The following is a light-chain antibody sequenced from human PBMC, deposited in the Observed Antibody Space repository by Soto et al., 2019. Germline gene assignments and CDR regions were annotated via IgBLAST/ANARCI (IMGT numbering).Light chain of an antibody. Sequence: EIVLTQSPATLSLSPGERATLSCRASESISSYLAWYQQRPGQAPSLLIYDASNRATGIPARFSGSGSGTDCTPTIDNLEPEDFAVYYCQQRSKWPLTFGGGNKVEI. CDR3: QQRSKWPLT. CDR1: ESISSY. V-gene: IGKV3-11*01. J-gene: IGKJ4*01. CDR2: DAS.